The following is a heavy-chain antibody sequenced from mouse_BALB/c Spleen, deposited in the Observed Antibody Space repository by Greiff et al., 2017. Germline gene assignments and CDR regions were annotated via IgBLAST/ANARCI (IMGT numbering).Heavy chain of an antibody. J-gene: IGHJ2*01. D-gene: IGHD1-1*02. CDR1: GFNIKDTY. V-gene: IGHV14-3*02. CDR2: IDPANGNT. Sequence: EVKLMESGAELVKPGASVKLSCTASGFNIKDTYMHWVKQRPEQGLEWIGRIDPANGNTKYDPKFQGKATITADTSSNTAYLQLSSLTSEDTAVYYCALVDYYFDYWGQGTTLTVSS. CDR3: ALVDYYFDY.